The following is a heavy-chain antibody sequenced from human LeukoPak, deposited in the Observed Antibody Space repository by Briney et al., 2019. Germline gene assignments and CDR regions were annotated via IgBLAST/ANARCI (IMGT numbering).Heavy chain of an antibody. CDR3: ARAGYCRSTSCNGMDV. J-gene: IGHJ6*02. D-gene: IGHD2-2*01. Sequence: SETLSLTCAVYGGSFSGYYWSWFRQPPGKGLEWIGEINHSGSTNYNPSLKSRVTISVDTSKNQFSLKLSSVTAADTAVYYCARAGYCRSTSCNGMDVWGQGTTVTVSS. CDR1: GGSFSGYY. CDR2: INHSGST. V-gene: IGHV4-34*01.